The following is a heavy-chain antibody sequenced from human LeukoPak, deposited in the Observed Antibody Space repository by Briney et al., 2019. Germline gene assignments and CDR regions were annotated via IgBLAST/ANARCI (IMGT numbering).Heavy chain of an antibody. Sequence: GGSLRLSCAASGFTFSRYWMHWVRQPPGKGLVWVSRINSDESSTTYADSVKGRFTISRDNAKNTLYLQMNCLRAEDTAVYYCATGGIVATIVPDYWGQGTLVTVSS. CDR1: GFTFSRYW. CDR2: INSDESST. V-gene: IGHV3-74*01. CDR3: ATGGIVATIVPDY. D-gene: IGHD5-12*01. J-gene: IGHJ4*02.